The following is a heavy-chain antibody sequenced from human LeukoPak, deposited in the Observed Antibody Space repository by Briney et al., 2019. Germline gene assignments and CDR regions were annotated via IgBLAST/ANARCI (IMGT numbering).Heavy chain of an antibody. CDR1: GFTFSSYA. Sequence: PGGSLRLSCAASGFTFSSYAMSWVRQAPGKGLEWVSDISGSGGSAHYADSVKGRFTMPRDNSKNTLYLEMNSLRAEDTAIYYCARGGTVRGVIDYWGQGTLVTVSS. CDR3: ARGGTVRGVIDY. V-gene: IGHV3-23*01. CDR2: ISGSGGSA. J-gene: IGHJ4*02. D-gene: IGHD3-10*01.